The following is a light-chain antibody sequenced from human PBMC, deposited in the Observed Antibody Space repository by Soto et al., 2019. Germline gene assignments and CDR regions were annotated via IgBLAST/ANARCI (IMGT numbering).Light chain of an antibody. CDR2: GNN. CDR3: QSFGISLSGGV. Sequence: QPVLTQPPAVSGAPGQRVTISCTGSGSNIGAGSDVHWYQQLPGTAPKRLVDGNNNRPSGVPDRFSGSKSATSASLAITGLRAEDEADYYCQSFGISLSGGVFGSGTELTVL. CDR1: GSNIGAGSD. J-gene: IGLJ1*01. V-gene: IGLV1-40*01.